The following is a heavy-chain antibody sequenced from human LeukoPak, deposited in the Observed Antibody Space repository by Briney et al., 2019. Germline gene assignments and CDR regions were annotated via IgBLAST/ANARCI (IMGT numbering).Heavy chain of an antibody. Sequence: ASVKVSCKTSGYTFIGYYMHWVRQAPGQGLQWMGWINPKSGGTEYAQKFQGWVTMTRDTSISTAYMELSTLKSDDTAVYYCARDLGTGYDPTAFDSWGQGTLVTVSS. D-gene: IGHD5-12*01. CDR2: INPKSGGT. V-gene: IGHV1-2*04. J-gene: IGHJ4*02. CDR1: GYTFIGYY. CDR3: ARDLGTGYDPTAFDS.